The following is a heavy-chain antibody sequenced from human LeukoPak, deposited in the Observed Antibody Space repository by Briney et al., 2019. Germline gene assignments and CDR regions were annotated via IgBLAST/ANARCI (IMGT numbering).Heavy chain of an antibody. CDR1: GFTFRSYE. CDR2: ISSSGSTI. Sequence: GGSLRLSCAASGFTFRSYEMNWVRQAPGKGLEWVSYISSSGSTIYYADSVQGRFTISRDNAKNSLYLQLNSLRAEDTALYYCARGLIPPAYGMDVWGQGTTVTVSS. CDR3: ARGLIPPAYGMDV. D-gene: IGHD1-14*01. J-gene: IGHJ6*02. V-gene: IGHV3-48*03.